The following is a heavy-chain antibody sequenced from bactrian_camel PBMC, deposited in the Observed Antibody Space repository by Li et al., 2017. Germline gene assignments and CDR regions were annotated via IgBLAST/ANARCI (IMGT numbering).Heavy chain of an antibody. V-gene: IGHV3S53*01. CDR1: GVTFMRAS. J-gene: IGHJ6*01. CDR2: FGTLGWT. D-gene: IGHD7*01. Sequence: VQLVESGGGLVQPGGSLRLSCLASGVTFMRASVGWFRQAPGKEREGVAGFGTLGWTTYADSVKGRFTISKDNAKNTLYLQMNGLKPEDTAMYYCVAGGARGGFFSLDPADFGYWGQGTQVTVS. CDR3: VAGGARGGFFSLDPADFGY.